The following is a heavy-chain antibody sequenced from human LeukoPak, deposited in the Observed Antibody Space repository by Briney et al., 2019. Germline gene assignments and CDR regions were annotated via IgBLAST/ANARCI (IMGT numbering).Heavy chain of an antibody. Sequence: PSETLSLTCSVSGGSISGSGYYWAWIRQPPGKGLEWIGSIYYTGSTHYNSSLKSRVTMSVDTSKNQFSLKLSSVTAADTAVHYCASPLGGFDNWGQGTLVTVSS. J-gene: IGHJ4*02. V-gene: IGHV4-39*01. D-gene: IGHD3-16*01. CDR3: ASPLGGFDN. CDR1: GGSISGSGYY. CDR2: IYYTGST.